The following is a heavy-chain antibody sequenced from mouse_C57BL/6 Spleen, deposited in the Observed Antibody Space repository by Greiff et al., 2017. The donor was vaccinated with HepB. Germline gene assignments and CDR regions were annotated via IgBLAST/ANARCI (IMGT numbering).Heavy chain of an antibody. CDR2: IWRGGST. V-gene: IGHV2-5*01. J-gene: IGHJ4*01. CDR3: AKRIYYDSYYAMDY. CDR1: GFSLTSYG. D-gene: IGHD2-4*01. Sequence: VQVVESGPGLVQPSQSLSITCTVSGFSLTSYGVHWVRQSPGKGLEWLGVIWRGGSTDYNAAFMSRLSITKDNSKSQVFFKMNSLQADDTAIYYCAKRIYYDSYYAMDYWGQGTSVTVSS.